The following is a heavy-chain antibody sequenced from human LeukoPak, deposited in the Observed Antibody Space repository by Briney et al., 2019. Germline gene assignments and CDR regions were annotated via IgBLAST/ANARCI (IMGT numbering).Heavy chain of an antibody. D-gene: IGHD2-15*01. Sequence: SETLSLTCAVSGGSISSGGYSWSWIRQPPGKGLEWIGYIYHSGSTYYNPSLKSRVTISVDGSKNQFSLKLSSVTAADTAVYYCAGSATYWFDPWGQGTLVTVSS. J-gene: IGHJ5*02. V-gene: IGHV4-30-2*01. CDR2: IYHSGST. CDR3: AGSATYWFDP. CDR1: GGSISSGGYS.